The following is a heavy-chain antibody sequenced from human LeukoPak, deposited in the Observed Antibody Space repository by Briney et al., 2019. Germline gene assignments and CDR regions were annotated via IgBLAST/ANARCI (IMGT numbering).Heavy chain of an antibody. CDR2: IYTSGST. CDR3: ARGIAAADTRPFDY. Sequence: SETLSLTCTVSGGSISSYYWSWIRQPAGKGLEWIGRIYTSGSTDYNPSLKSRVTMLIDTSKNQFSLKLSSVTAADTAVYYCARGIAAADTRPFDYWGQGTLVTVSS. J-gene: IGHJ4*02. CDR1: GGSISSYY. V-gene: IGHV4-4*07. D-gene: IGHD6-13*01.